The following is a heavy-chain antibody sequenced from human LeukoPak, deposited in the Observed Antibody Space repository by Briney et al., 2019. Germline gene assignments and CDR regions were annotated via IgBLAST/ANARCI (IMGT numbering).Heavy chain of an antibody. Sequence: GGSLRLSCAAAGFAFNSYAMNWVRQAPGKGLQWVSAISGSGTSTYYADSVKGRFTISRDNSKNTLYLQMNSLRAEDTAVYYCAKDHSSGWPNYFDYWGQGTLVTVSS. CDR2: ISGSGTST. D-gene: IGHD6-19*01. CDR3: AKDHSSGWPNYFDY. V-gene: IGHV3-23*01. CDR1: GFAFNSYA. J-gene: IGHJ4*02.